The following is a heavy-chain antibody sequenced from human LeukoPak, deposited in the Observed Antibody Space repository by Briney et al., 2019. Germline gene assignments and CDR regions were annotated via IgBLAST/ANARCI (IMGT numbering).Heavy chain of an antibody. D-gene: IGHD3-22*01. V-gene: IGHV4-34*01. J-gene: IGHJ6*03. CDR1: GGSFSGYY. Sequence: PSETLSLTCAVYGGSFSGYYWSWIRQPPGKGLEWIGEINHSGSTNYNPSLKSRVTISVDTSKNQFSLKPSSVTAADTAMYYCARGYYYDSSGYYYGSYYYYYYMDVWGKGTTVTVSS. CDR3: ARGYYYDSSGYYYGSYYYYYYMDV. CDR2: INHSGST.